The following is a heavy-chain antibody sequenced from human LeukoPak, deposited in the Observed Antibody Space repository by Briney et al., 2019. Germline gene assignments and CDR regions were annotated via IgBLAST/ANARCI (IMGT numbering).Heavy chain of an antibody. V-gene: IGHV4-59*01. D-gene: IGHD3-9*01. CDR2: IYYSGST. Sequence: SETLSLTCTVSGGSINGFYWSWIRQPPGKGLEWIGYIYYSGSTKYNPSLKSRVIISVDTSKNQFSLKLTSVTAADTAVYYCARGASYDILTGYLDPWGQGTLVTVSS. CDR1: GGSINGFY. CDR3: ARGASYDILTGYLDP. J-gene: IGHJ5*02.